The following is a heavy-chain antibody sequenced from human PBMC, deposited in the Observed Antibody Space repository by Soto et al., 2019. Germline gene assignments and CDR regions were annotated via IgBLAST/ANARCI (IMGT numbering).Heavy chain of an antibody. CDR1: GFTFSSDA. V-gene: IGHV3-23*01. J-gene: IGHJ4*02. Sequence: EVQLLESGGGLVQPGGSLRLSCAASGFTFSSDAMSWVRQAPGKGLEWVSAISGSGGSTYYADSVKGRFTISRDNSNDTLYLQMNSLRAEDTAVYYCAKRPYSSGQYYGWGGQGTLVTVSA. CDR2: ISGSGGST. D-gene: IGHD6-19*01. CDR3: AKRPYSSGQYYGW.